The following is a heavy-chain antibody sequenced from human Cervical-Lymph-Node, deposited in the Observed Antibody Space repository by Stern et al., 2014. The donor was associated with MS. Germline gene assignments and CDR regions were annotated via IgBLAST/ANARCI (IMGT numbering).Heavy chain of an antibody. CDR3: ARAGGSKDDF. Sequence: VQLVESGGGLVKPGGSLRLSCAASGFTFSDYYMNWIRQAPGKGLEWVSYISGRDGTIFYEDSVKGRFTISRDNAKKSLYLQMNSLRAEDTAVYYCARAGGSKDDFWGQGTLVTVSS. CDR1: GFTFSDYY. V-gene: IGHV3-11*01. CDR2: ISGRDGTI. D-gene: IGHD3-10*01. J-gene: IGHJ4*02.